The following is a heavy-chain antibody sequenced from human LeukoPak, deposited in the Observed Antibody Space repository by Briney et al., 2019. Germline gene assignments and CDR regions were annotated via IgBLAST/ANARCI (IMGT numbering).Heavy chain of an antibody. J-gene: IGHJ3*02. V-gene: IGHV3-7*05. Sequence: GGSLRLSCAASGFTVSSNYMSWVRQAPGKGLEWVANIKQDGGEKNYVDSVKGRFTISRDNAKNSLYLQMNSLRVEDTAVYYCARDHLREGATGASEIWGQGTMVTVSS. D-gene: IGHD1-26*01. CDR1: GFTVSSNY. CDR2: IKQDGGEK. CDR3: ARDHLREGATGASEI.